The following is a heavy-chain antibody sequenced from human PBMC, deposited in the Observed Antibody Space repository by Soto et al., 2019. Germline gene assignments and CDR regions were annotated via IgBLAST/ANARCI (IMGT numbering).Heavy chain of an antibody. CDR2: IYYNGKT. V-gene: IGHV4-39*01. CDR3: ARRVEGLLVRWFDP. CDR1: GGSISTRSHY. Sequence: ETLSLTCTVSGGSISTRSHYWGWIRQPPGKGPEWIGNIYYNGKTDYNLSLKSRATISVDTSKNQFSLKLTSLTAADTAVYYCARRVEGLLVRWFDPWGQGTLVTVSS. D-gene: IGHD6-6*01. J-gene: IGHJ5*02.